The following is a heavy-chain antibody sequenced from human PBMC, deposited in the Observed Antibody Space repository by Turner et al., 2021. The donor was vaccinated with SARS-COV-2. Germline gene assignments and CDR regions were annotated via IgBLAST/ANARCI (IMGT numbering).Heavy chain of an antibody. D-gene: IGHD1-1*01. J-gene: IGHJ6*02. CDR2: ISSSSSYT. CDR3: ARGSPGEDFYYYGMGV. CDR1: EFTFGSYI. V-gene: IGHV3-21*01. Sequence: EEQLVESGGGLVKPGGSLRLPCSASEFTFGSYIMNWVRQVPGEGLEWVSSISSSSSYTYYADSVKGRFTISRDNAKDSLYLQMNSLRAEDTAVYYCARGSPGEDFYYYGMGVWGQGTTVTVSS.